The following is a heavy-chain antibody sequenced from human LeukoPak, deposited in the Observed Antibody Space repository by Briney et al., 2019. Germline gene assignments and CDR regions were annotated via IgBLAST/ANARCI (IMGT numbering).Heavy chain of an antibody. CDR2: IYYSGST. J-gene: IGHJ3*02. D-gene: IGHD5-18*01. CDR1: GGSISSTDDY. V-gene: IGHV4-39*07. Sequence: SETLSLTCTVSGGSISSTDDYWGWIRQPPGKGPEWIGSIYYSGSTYYNPSLKSRVTISEDPSKNQFSLRLGSVTAADTAVYYCAREDGTSMDNAFDIWGQGTMVTVSS. CDR3: AREDGTSMDNAFDI.